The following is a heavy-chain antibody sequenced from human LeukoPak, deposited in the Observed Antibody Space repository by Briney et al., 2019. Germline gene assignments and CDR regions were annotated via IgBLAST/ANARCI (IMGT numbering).Heavy chain of an antibody. Sequence: PSETLSLTCAVYGGSFSGYYWSWIRQPPGKGLEWIGEINHSGSTNYNPSLKSRVTISVDTSKNQFSLKLSSVTAADTAVYYCARGPTARGRQYNWFDPWGQGTLVTVSS. CDR2: INHSGST. J-gene: IGHJ5*02. CDR1: GGSFSGYY. CDR3: ARGPTARGRQYNWFDP. V-gene: IGHV4-34*01. D-gene: IGHD1-26*01.